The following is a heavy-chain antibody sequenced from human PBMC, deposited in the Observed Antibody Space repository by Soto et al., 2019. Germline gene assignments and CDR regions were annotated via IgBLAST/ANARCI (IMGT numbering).Heavy chain of an antibody. V-gene: IGHV4-59*01. Sequence: PPETLSLTCTVSGGSISSYYWSWIRQPPGKGLEWIGYIYYSGSTNYNPSLKSRVTISVDTSKNQFSLKLSSVTAADTAVYYCARDLGVLGVIIGPDYYYGMDFWGLWTTVTVS. D-gene: IGHD3-10*01. CDR3: ARDLGVLGVIIGPDYYYGMDF. CDR2: IYYSGST. J-gene: IGHJ6*02. CDR1: GGSISSYY.